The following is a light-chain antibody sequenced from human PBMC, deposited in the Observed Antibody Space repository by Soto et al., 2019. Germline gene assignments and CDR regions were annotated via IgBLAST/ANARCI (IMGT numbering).Light chain of an antibody. Sequence: DIQMTQSPSTLSASVGDRVAITCRASQSISTWLAWYQQKPGKAPKLLLYDASSLQSGLPSRLSGHGSGTDVTLPISSLQPDDFATYYCQQYNSYTTFGQGTKLESK. J-gene: IGKJ2*01. CDR2: DAS. V-gene: IGKV1-5*01. CDR1: QSISTW. CDR3: QQYNSYTT.